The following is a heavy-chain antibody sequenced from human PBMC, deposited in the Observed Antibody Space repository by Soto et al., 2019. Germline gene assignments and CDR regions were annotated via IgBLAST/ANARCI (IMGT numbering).Heavy chain of an antibody. D-gene: IGHD1-26*01. Sequence: WTWIRQPPGKGLEWMVYIYYSGTTTNYNPSLKSRVTLSVDTSKNQFSLKLSSVTAADTAVYYCARLGGSFAVPHFDYWGQGTLVTVSS. J-gene: IGHJ4*02. CDR2: IYYSGTT. V-gene: IGHV4-59*08. CDR3: ARLGGSFAVPHFDY.